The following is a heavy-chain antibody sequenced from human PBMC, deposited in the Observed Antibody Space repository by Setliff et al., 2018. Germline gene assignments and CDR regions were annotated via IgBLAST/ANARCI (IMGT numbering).Heavy chain of an antibody. V-gene: IGHV4-31*03. J-gene: IGHJ6*02. Sequence: SETLSLTCTVSGGSISSGGYYWSWIRQHPGKGLEWIGYIYYSGSTYYNPSLKSRVTISVDKSKNQFSLKLSSVTAADTAVYYCARDEGSSYFYGMDVWGQGTTVTVSS. CDR1: GGSISSGGYY. CDR3: ARDEGSSYFYGMDV. CDR2: IYYSGST. D-gene: IGHD6-13*01.